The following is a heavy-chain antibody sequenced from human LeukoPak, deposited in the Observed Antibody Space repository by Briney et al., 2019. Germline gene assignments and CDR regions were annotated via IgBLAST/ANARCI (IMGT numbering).Heavy chain of an antibody. Sequence: SVKVSCKASGGTFSSYAISWVRQAPGQGLEWMGGIIPIFGTANYAQKFQGRVTITADESTSTAYMELSSLRSEDTAVYYCARDREYYDFWSGYYRTYYYYGMDVWGQGTTVTVSS. D-gene: IGHD3-3*01. CDR3: ARDREYYDFWSGYYRTYYYYGMDV. V-gene: IGHV1-69*13. CDR1: GGTFSSYA. CDR2: IIPIFGTA. J-gene: IGHJ6*02.